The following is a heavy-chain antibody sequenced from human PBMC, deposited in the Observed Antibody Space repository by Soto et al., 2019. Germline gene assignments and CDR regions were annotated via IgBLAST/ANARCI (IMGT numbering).Heavy chain of an antibody. V-gene: IGHV3-23*01. CDR3: TRRVPFTYFDY. CDR2: ISGSGDST. Sequence: EVQLLESGGDLVQPEGSLRLSCAASGFTFNNYAMGWVRQAPGMGLEWVSAISGSGDSTFYADSVKGWFTISRDNSKNTLYLQMNSLRAEDTAIYYCTRRVPFTYFDYWGQGTLVTVSS. J-gene: IGHJ4*02. CDR1: GFTFNNYA.